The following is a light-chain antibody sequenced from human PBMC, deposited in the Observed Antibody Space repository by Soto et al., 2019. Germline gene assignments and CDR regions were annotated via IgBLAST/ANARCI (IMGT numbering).Light chain of an antibody. J-gene: IGLJ2*01. CDR1: SSNIGNNS. Sequence: QSVLTQPPSASGTPGQRVTISCSGRSSNIGNNSVNWYQHLPGTAPRLLIFGNDQRPSGVPDRFSGSKSDTSASLAISGLHSEDEADYYCAAWDDSLTGPVFGGGTKVTVL. CDR2: GND. V-gene: IGLV1-44*01. CDR3: AAWDDSLTGPV.